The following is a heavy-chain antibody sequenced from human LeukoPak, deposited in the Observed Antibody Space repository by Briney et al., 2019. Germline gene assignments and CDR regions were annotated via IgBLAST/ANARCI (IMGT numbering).Heavy chain of an antibody. J-gene: IGHJ5*02. D-gene: IGHD3-3*01. CDR1: GGSISSSSYY. Sequence: PSETLSLTCTVSGGSISSSSYYWGWIRQPPGKGLEWIGSIYHSGSTYYNPSLKSRVTISVDTSKNQFSLKLSSVTAADTAVYYCARDSRASQYDFWSGYYSSNLAETWGQGTLVTVSS. V-gene: IGHV4-39*07. CDR2: IYHSGST. CDR3: ARDSRASQYDFWSGYYSSNLAET.